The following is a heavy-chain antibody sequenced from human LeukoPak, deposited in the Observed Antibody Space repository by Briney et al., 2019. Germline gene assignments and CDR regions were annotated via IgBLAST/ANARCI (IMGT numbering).Heavy chain of an antibody. J-gene: IGHJ4*02. D-gene: IGHD6-19*01. Sequence: GGSLRLSCAASGFTFSNYSMNWVRQAPGKGLEWVSYISSSSSTIYYADSVKGRFTISRDNAKNSLYLQMNSLRAEDTAVYYCARAGLGAVAGSTLDYWGQGTLVTVSS. CDR1: GFTFSNYS. CDR3: ARAGLGAVAGSTLDY. V-gene: IGHV3-48*01. CDR2: ISSSSSTI.